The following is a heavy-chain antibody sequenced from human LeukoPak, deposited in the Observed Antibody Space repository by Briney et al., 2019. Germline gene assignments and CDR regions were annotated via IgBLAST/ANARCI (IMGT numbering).Heavy chain of an antibody. CDR2: ISYDGSNK. CDR3: ARGGYVSYYFDY. V-gene: IGHV3-30-3*01. D-gene: IGHD5-12*01. CDR1: GFTFSSYA. J-gene: IGHJ4*02. Sequence: GGSLRLSCVASGFTFSSYAMHWVRQAPGKGLEWVAVISYDGSNKYYADSVKGRFTISRDNSKNTLYLQMNSLRAEDTAVYYCARGGYVSYYFDYWGQGTLVTVSS.